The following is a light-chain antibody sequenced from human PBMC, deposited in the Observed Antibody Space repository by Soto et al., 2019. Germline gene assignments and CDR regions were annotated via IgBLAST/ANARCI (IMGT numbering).Light chain of an antibody. CDR3: SSYAVPIMV. J-gene: IGLJ2*01. CDR2: EVS. Sequence: QSVLTQPPSASGSPGQSVTISCTGTSSDVGGYNYVSWYQQHPGKAPKLMIYEVSKRPSGVPDRFSGSKSGNTASLTVSGLQDDDEAGYYRSSYAVPIMVFGGGTNVTVL. CDR1: SSDVGGYNY. V-gene: IGLV2-8*01.